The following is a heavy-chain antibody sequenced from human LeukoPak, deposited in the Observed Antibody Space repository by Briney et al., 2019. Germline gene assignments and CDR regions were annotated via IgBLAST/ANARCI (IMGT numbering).Heavy chain of an antibody. Sequence: PSGTLSLTCAVSGGSISSSNWWSWVRQPPGKGLEWIGEIYHSGSTNYNPSLKSRVTISVDKSKNQFSLKLSSVTAADTAVYYCASRLGGPSSSWYRTLDYWGQGTLVTVSS. CDR1: GGSISSSNW. V-gene: IGHV4-4*02. CDR2: IYHSGST. CDR3: ASRLGGPSSSWYRTLDY. J-gene: IGHJ4*02. D-gene: IGHD6-13*01.